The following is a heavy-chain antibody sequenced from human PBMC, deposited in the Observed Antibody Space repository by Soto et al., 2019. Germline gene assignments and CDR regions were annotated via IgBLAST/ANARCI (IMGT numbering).Heavy chain of an antibody. CDR1: GFTFNNYG. CDR2: ITGAGGST. Sequence: QLLESGGGLVQPGGSLRLSCAASGFTFNNYGMSWVRQAPGKGLEWIGAITGAGGSTYNADSVKGRFSISRDNSKKTVYLQLDSLRVEDTAVYYCAKGHSDSFGNYDYLGMDVWGQGTTVTVSS. J-gene: IGHJ6*02. V-gene: IGHV3-23*01. CDR3: AKGHSDSFGNYDYLGMDV. D-gene: IGHD4-4*01.